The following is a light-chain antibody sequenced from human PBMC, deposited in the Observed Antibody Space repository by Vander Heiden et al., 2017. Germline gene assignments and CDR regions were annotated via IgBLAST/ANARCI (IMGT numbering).Light chain of an antibody. CDR2: KSV. J-gene: IGLJ3*02. Sequence: HYVLTQPPSASGTPGQRVTISCSGGTSNVGTQYVTWYQQLPQTAPKDLIYKSVQRPSGVPDRFSGAKSGTSASLAISGLQPDDEATYYCAAWDVSLNVWMFGGGTKLTVL. CDR1: TSNVGTQY. CDR3: AAWDVSLNVWM. V-gene: IGLV1-44*01.